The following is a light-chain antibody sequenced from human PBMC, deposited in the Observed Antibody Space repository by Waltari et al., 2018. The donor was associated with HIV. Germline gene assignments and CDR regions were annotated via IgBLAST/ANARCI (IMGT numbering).Light chain of an antibody. CDR1: SSNIGSNT. V-gene: IGLV1-44*01. CDR3: AAWDDSLNGVV. J-gene: IGLJ2*01. CDR2: SNN. Sequence: QSVLTQPPSASGTPGQRVTISCSGSSSNIGSNTVNWYQQLPGTAPKLLTFSNNPPPSGVPDRFSGSKSGTSASLAISGLQSEDEADYYCAAWDDSLNGVVFGGGTKLTVL.